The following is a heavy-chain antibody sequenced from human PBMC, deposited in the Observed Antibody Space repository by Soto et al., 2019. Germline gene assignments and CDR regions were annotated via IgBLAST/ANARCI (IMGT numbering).Heavy chain of an antibody. J-gene: IGHJ4*02. V-gene: IGHV3-23*01. CDR2: ISDSGGHT. CDR3: AKPPLRFLEWSLYY. D-gene: IGHD3-3*01. CDR1: GFTFSTYD. Sequence: EVQLLESGGGLVQPGGSLTLSCAGSGFTFSTYDMSWVRQAPGKGLEWVSSISDSGGHTYYADSVRGRFTISRDNSKDTLYLHMNSLRAEDAAVYYCAKPPLRFLEWSLYYWGQGTLVTVSP.